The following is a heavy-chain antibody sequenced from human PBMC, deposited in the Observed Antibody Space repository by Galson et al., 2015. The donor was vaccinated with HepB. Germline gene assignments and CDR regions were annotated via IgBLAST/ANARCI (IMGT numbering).Heavy chain of an antibody. CDR1: GFTFSSYS. V-gene: IGHV3-48*04. CDR3: ARASGYYYMDV. J-gene: IGHJ6*03. CDR2: ISSSSRTI. D-gene: IGHD1-26*01. Sequence: SLRLSCAASGFTFSSYSMNWVRQAPGRGLEWVSYISSSSRTIYYADSVKGRFTISRDNAKSSLYLQMNSLRADDTAVYYCARASGYYYMDVWGEGTTVTVSS.